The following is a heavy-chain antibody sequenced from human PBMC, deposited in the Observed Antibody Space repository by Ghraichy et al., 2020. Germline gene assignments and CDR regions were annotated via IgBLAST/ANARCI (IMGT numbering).Heavy chain of an antibody. CDR2: IHDSGST. J-gene: IGHJ4*02. Sequence: TLSLTCTVSGAPISSGGNYWTWIRQHPGKGLEWIGYIHDSGSTYYNPSFKSRATFSLDTSKNQFSVKLSSVTAADTAVYFCARDTSGYWDYWGRGTLVTVSS. V-gene: IGHV4-31*03. CDR3: ARDTSGYWDY. D-gene: IGHD3-22*01. CDR1: GAPISSGGNY.